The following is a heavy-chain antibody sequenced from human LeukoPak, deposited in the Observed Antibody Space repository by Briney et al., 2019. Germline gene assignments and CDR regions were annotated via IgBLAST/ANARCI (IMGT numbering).Heavy chain of an antibody. Sequence: GASVKFSCKASGYTFTGYYMHWVRQAPGQGLEWMGWINPNSGGTNYAQKFQGRVTMTRDTSISTAYIELSRLRSDDTAVYYCARDNWDIVVVVAAMSWFDPWGQGTLVTVSS. CDR2: INPNSGGT. D-gene: IGHD2-15*01. CDR1: GYTFTGYY. V-gene: IGHV1-2*02. CDR3: ARDNWDIVVVVAAMSWFDP. J-gene: IGHJ5*02.